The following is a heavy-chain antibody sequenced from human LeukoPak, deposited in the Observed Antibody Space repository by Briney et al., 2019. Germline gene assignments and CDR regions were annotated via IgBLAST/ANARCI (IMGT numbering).Heavy chain of an antibody. D-gene: IGHD4/OR15-4a*01. CDR2: IYHSGST. J-gene: IGHJ6*03. CDR3: ARDYKRGLWSYYMDV. CDR1: GGSISSSNW. V-gene: IGHV4-4*02. Sequence: SGTLSLTCAVSGGSISSSNWWSWVRQPPGKGLEWIGEIYHSGSTNYNPSLKSRVTISVDKSKNQFSLKLSSVTAADTAAYYCARDYKRGLWSYYMDVWGKGTTVTVSS.